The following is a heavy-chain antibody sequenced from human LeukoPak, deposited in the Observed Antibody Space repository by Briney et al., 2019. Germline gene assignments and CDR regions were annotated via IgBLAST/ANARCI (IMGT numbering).Heavy chain of an antibody. CDR3: AKDRLLDYMDV. J-gene: IGHJ6*03. CDR1: GFIFHNYA. Sequence: QPGGSLRLSCVGSGFIFHNYALTWVRQAPGKGLEWVSLIRDKGDVAYYADSVKGRFTISRDNSENTVFLQMESLTVEDTAVYYCAKDRLLDYMDVWGKGTTVTVSS. V-gene: IGHV3-23*01. CDR2: IRDKGDVA.